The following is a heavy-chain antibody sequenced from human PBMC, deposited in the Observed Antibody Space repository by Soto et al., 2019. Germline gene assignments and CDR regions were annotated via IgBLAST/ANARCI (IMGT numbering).Heavy chain of an antibody. J-gene: IGHJ4*02. CDR2: ISGSGGST. Sequence: GGSLRLSCAASGFTFSRYAVSWVRQAPGKGLEWVSAISGSGGSTYFRDTVRGRFIISRDNSKNTLYLQMDSLRAEDTAVYYCAKDSISSDGGYYLYYFDSWGQGTLVTVSS. V-gene: IGHV3-23*01. CDR1: GFTFSRYA. D-gene: IGHD3-22*01. CDR3: AKDSISSDGGYYLYYFDS.